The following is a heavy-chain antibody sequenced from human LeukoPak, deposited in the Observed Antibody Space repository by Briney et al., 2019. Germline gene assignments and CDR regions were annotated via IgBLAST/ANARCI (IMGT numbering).Heavy chain of an antibody. CDR1: GGTFTSYA. D-gene: IGHD5-12*01. Sequence: SVTVSCKASGGTFTSYAISWVRQAPGQGLEWMGRTIPILGIANYAQKFQGRVTITADKSTSTAYMELSSLRSEDTAVYYCARGVATIGGHYFDYWGQGTLVTVSS. CDR2: TIPILGIA. V-gene: IGHV1-69*04. J-gene: IGHJ4*02. CDR3: ARGVATIGGHYFDY.